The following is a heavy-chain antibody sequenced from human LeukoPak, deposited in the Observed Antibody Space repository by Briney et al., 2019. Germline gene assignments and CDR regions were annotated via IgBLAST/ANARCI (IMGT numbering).Heavy chain of an antibody. Sequence: GASVKVSCKASGYTFTGYYMHWVRQAPGQGLEWMGWINPNSGGTNYAQKFQGRVTMTRDTSISTAYMELSRLRSDDTAVYYCARARGSRYSGSYYYFDYWGQGTLVTVSS. J-gene: IGHJ4*02. D-gene: IGHD1-26*01. CDR3: ARARGSRYSGSYYYFDY. CDR2: INPNSGGT. V-gene: IGHV1-2*02. CDR1: GYTFTGYY.